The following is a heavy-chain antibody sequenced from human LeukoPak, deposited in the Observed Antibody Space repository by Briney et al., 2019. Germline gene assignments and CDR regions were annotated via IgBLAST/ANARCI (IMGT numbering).Heavy chain of an antibody. CDR2: IRSRSGTR. CDR1: GFPFNSYC. Sequence: GGSLRLSCAASGFPFNSYCMGWVRQAPGKGLEWLSDIRSRSGTRYYADSVKGRFTISRDNDRYTLYLQMNNLRDEDTGFYYCARLDPGGMDGWGQGTTVTVSS. D-gene: IGHD1-1*01. V-gene: IGHV3-48*02. J-gene: IGHJ6*02. CDR3: ARLDPGGMDG.